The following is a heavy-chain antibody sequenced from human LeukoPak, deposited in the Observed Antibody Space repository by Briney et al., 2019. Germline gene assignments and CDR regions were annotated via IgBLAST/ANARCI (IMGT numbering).Heavy chain of an antibody. CDR2: IYPGDSDT. D-gene: IGHD5-18*01. CDR3: ARRGEAMDPFDY. CDR1: GYTFSSYW. Sequence: GESLKISCKVSGYTFSSYWIGWVRQMPGTGLEWMGIIYPGDSDTRYSPSFQGQVTISADKSISTAYLQWSSLKASDTAIYYCARRGEAMDPFDYWGQGTLVTVSS. J-gene: IGHJ4*02. V-gene: IGHV5-51*01.